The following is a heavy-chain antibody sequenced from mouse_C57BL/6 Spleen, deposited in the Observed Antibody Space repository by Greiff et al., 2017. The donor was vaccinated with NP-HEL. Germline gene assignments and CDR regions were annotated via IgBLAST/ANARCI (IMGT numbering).Heavy chain of an antibody. CDR3: ARGGIDYDYFAY. CDR2: IYPGDGDT. Sequence: VQLQESGPELVKPGASVKISCKASGYAFSSSWMNWVKQRPGKGLEWIGRIYPGDGDTNYNGKFKGKATLTADKSSSTAYMQLSSLTSEDSAVYFCARGGIDYDYFAYWGQGTLVTVSA. CDR1: GYAFSSSW. J-gene: IGHJ3*01. D-gene: IGHD2-4*01. V-gene: IGHV1-82*01.